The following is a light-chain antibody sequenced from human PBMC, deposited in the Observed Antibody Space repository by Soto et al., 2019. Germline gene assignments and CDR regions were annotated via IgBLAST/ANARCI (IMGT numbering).Light chain of an antibody. CDR3: QQYSTLPHT. CDR2: GIS. Sequence: EIVLTQSPATLSLSPGERATLSCRASQSVSSYLAWYQQKPGQAPRLLIYGISSRATDIPDRFSGSGSGTDYTLTISRLEPEDFGVYYCQQYSTLPHTFGQGTKLEVK. V-gene: IGKV3-20*01. J-gene: IGKJ2*01. CDR1: QSVSSY.